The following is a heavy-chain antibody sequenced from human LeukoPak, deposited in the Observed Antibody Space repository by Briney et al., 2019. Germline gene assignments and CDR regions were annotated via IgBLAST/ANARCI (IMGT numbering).Heavy chain of an antibody. V-gene: IGHV4-39*07. D-gene: IGHD3-22*01. CDR1: SDFFSSVTDY. CDR3: ARTTYYYDSSLGYFDL. CDR2: GDYSGGT. Sequence: SETLSLTCTVSSDFFSSVTDYWAWIRQPPGKGLEWIASGDYSGGTYYNPSLESRVAISADMSKNQISLKLSSVTAADTAVYYCARTTYYYDSSLGYFDLWGRGTLVTVSS. J-gene: IGHJ2*01.